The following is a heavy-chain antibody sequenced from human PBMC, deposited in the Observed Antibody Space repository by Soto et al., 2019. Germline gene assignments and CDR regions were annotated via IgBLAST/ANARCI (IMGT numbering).Heavy chain of an antibody. V-gene: IGHV3-23*01. Sequence: EVQVLESGGGLVQPGKSRRLSCAASGFTFSDFAMSWVRQAPGKGLEWVSSISGSGGSTYYADSVKGRFTISRDNSKNTLYLQMNSLTAEDTAVYFCAKYYSGWYRNGMDVWGQGTTVTVSS. CDR2: ISGSGGST. D-gene: IGHD6-19*01. CDR3: AKYYSGWYRNGMDV. J-gene: IGHJ6*02. CDR1: GFTFSDFA.